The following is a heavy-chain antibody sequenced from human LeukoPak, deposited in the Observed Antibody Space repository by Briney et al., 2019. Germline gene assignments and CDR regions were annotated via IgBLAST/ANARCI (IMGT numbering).Heavy chain of an antibody. D-gene: IGHD5-18*01. J-gene: IGHJ4*02. CDR2: IDYSGST. V-gene: IGHV4-31*03. CDR3: ARDHGYSYGYFDY. CDR1: GGSISSGGYY. Sequence: SETLCLTCTVSGGSISSGGYYWSWIRQHPGKGLEWIGYIDYSGSTYDNPSLKSRVTISVDTSKNQFSLKLSSVTAADTAVYYCARDHGYSYGYFDYWGQGTLVTVSS.